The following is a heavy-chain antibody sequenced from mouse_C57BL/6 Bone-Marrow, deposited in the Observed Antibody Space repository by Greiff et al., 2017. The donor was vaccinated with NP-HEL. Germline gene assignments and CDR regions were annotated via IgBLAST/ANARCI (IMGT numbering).Heavy chain of an antibody. CDR2: IHPNSGST. Sequence: QVQLKQPGAELVKPGASVKLSCKASGYTFTSYWMHWVKQRPGQGLEWIGMIHPNSGSTNYNEKFKSKATLTVDKSSSTAYMQLSSLTSEDSAVYYCARPRRGYWYFDVWGTGTTVTVSS. CDR3: ARPRRGYWYFDV. V-gene: IGHV1-64*01. J-gene: IGHJ1*03. CDR1: GYTFTSYW.